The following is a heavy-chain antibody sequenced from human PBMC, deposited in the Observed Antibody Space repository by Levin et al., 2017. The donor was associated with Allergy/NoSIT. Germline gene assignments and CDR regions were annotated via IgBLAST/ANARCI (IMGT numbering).Heavy chain of an antibody. CDR3: VRGGDYFDY. Sequence: HPGGSLRLSCAASGFTFSAYTMNWVRQAPGKGLEWISFFTTASRIISYADSVKGRFTISRDDAKNSLYLQMNSLRDEDTAVYYCVRGGDYFDYWGQGTLVTVSS. V-gene: IGHV3-48*02. CDR2: FTTASRII. CDR1: GFTFSAYT. J-gene: IGHJ4*02. D-gene: IGHD3-10*01.